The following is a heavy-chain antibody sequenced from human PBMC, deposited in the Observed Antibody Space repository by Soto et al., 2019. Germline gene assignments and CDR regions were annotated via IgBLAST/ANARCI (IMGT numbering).Heavy chain of an antibody. CDR3: ARRFYYCSGSELLSYYYYGMDV. CDR2: IDPSDSYT. CDR1: GYSFTSYW. D-gene: IGHD3-10*01. Sequence: PGASLKISCKGSGYSFTSYWISWVRQMPGKGLEWMGRIDPSDSYTNYSPSLQGHVTISADKSISTAYLQWSSLKASDTAMFYCARRFYYCSGSELLSYYYYGMDVWGQGTTVTVSS. V-gene: IGHV5-10-1*01. J-gene: IGHJ6*02.